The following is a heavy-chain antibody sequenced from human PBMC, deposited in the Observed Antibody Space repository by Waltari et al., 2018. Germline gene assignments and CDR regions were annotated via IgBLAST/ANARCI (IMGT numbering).Heavy chain of an antibody. V-gene: IGHV4-31*03. CDR1: GGSISSGGYY. CDR2: IYYSGSN. J-gene: IGHJ6*03. D-gene: IGHD3-16*01. CDR3: ARAWGEDYYYYYMDV. Sequence: QVQLQESGPGLVKPSQTLSLTCTVSGGSISSGGYYWSWIRQHPGKGLEWIGYIYYSGSNYYNPSRKTRVTISVDTSKNQFSLKLSSVTAADTAVYYCARAWGEDYYYYYMDVWGKGTTVTVSS.